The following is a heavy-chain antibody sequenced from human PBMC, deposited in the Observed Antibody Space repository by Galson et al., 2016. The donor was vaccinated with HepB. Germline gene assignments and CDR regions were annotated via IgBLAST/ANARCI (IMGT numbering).Heavy chain of an antibody. CDR1: DGSISSSSFS. CDR3: ARAGLGTKATFDS. Sequence: SETLSLTCTVSDGSISSSSFSWGWVRQPPGKGLEWIGTVYRGKTYYNPSLAGRVTISVRMSTDLFSLRVTSLTAAATSVYYYARAGLGTKATFDSWGQGTLVAVSS. D-gene: IGHD1-7*01. CDR2: VYRGKT. V-gene: IGHV4-39*01. J-gene: IGHJ4*02.